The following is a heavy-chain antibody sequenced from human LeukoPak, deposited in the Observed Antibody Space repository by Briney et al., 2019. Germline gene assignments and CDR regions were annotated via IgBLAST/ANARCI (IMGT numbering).Heavy chain of an antibody. CDR3: ARVYYDFWSGYYVDIFDY. V-gene: IGHV1-8*02. J-gene: IGHJ4*02. Sequence: ASVKVSCKASGYTFTGYYMHWVRQATGQGLEWMGWMNPNSGNTGYAQKFQGRVTMTRNTSISTAYMELSSLRSEDTAVYYCARVYYDFWSGYYVDIFDYWGRGTLVTVSS. CDR1: GYTFTGYY. CDR2: MNPNSGNT. D-gene: IGHD3-3*01.